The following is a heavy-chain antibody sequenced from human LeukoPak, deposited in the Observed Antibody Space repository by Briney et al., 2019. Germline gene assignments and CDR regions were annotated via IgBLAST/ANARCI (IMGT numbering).Heavy chain of an antibody. CDR3: ASEGDLDY. V-gene: IGHV3-21*01. CDR2: ISGSSSHI. Sequence: GGSLRLSCAASGFTFSTHSMNWVRQAPGKGLEWVSGISGSSSHIHYADSVKGRFTISRDNAKNSLYLQMNSLRAEDTAIYYCASEGDLDYWGQGTLVTVSS. CDR1: GFTFSTHS. D-gene: IGHD3-10*01. J-gene: IGHJ4*02.